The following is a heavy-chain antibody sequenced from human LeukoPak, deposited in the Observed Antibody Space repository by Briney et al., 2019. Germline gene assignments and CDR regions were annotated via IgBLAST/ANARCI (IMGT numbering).Heavy chain of an antibody. CDR2: SRNKAKSYTT. V-gene: IGHV3-72*01. D-gene: IGHD6-19*01. Sequence: LSLTCTVSGGSISSNIYYWAWIRQPPGKGLEWVGRSRNKAKSYTTEYGASVKGRFTISRDDSKSTLYLQMNSLKTEDTAVYYCARVGSVAGSDYLDYWGQGTLVTVSS. CDR3: ARVGSVAGSDYLDY. CDR1: GGSISSNIYY. J-gene: IGHJ4*02.